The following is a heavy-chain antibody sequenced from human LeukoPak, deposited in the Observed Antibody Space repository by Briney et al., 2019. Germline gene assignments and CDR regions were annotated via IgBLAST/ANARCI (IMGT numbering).Heavy chain of an antibody. Sequence: PGGSLRLSCAASGFTFSSFAMSWVRQAPGKGLEWVSAISGSGGSTYYADSVKGRFTISRDNSKNTLYLQMNSLRAEDTAVYYCAKDLAVGFYGSGSYLDAFDIWGQGTMVTVSS. CDR1: GFTFSSFA. CDR3: AKDLAVGFYGSGSYLDAFDI. V-gene: IGHV3-23*01. CDR2: ISGSGGST. D-gene: IGHD3-10*01. J-gene: IGHJ3*02.